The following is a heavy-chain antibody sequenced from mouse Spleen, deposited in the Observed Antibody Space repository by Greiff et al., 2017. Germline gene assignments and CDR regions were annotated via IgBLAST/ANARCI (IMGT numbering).Heavy chain of an antibody. D-gene: IGHD2-13*01. CDR2: IDPENGDT. J-gene: IGHJ3*01. CDR1: GFNIKDDY. CDR3: TTTPYGDYGAY. Sequence: EVQLVESGAELVRPGASVKLSCTASGFNIKDDYMHWVKQRPEQGLEWIGWIDPENGDTEYASKFQGKATITADTSSNTAYLQLSSLTSEDTAVYYCTTTPYGDYGAYWGQGTLVTVSA. V-gene: IGHV14-4*01.